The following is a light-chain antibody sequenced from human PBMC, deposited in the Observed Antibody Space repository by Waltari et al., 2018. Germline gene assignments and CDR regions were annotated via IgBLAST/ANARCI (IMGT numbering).Light chain of an antibody. Sequence: QSALTQPASVSGSPVQSITISGTGTATDLGGYNYVSWYQQRPGKAPKLIIFDVSSRPSGISNRFSGSKFGNTASLTISGLQPEDEADYYCCSFTSSSTWVFGGGTKLTVL. CDR1: ATDLGGYNY. J-gene: IGLJ3*02. V-gene: IGLV2-14*01. CDR3: CSFTSSSTWV. CDR2: DVS.